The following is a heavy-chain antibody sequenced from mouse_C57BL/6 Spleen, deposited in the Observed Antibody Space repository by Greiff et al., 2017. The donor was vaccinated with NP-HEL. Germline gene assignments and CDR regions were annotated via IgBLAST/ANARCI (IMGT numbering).Heavy chain of an antibody. J-gene: IGHJ2*01. CDR2: ISDGGSYT. D-gene: IGHD1-1*01. CDR1: GFTFSSYA. Sequence: EVQLVESGGGLVKPGGSLKLSCAASGFTFSSYAMSWVRQTPEKRLEWVATISDGGSYTYYPDNVKGRFTISRDNAKNNLYLQMSHLKSEDTAMYYCAREGYYYGSRGNYFDYWGQGTTLTVSS. V-gene: IGHV5-4*01. CDR3: AREGYYYGSRGNYFDY.